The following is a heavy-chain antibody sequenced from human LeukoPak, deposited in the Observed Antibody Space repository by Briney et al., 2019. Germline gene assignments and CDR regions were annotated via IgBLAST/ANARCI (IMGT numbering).Heavy chain of an antibody. Sequence: SQTLSLTCAISGDSVSSNSAAWNWVRQSPSRGLEWLGRTYYRSKWYTDYAESVRSRITINPDTSKNQFSLQVNSVTPEDTAVYYCARGSSRIYYYDSSGYSHAFDYWGQGILVTVSS. V-gene: IGHV6-1*01. CDR1: GDSVSSNSAA. D-gene: IGHD3-22*01. CDR3: ARGSSRIYYYDSSGYSHAFDY. CDR2: TYYRSKWYT. J-gene: IGHJ4*02.